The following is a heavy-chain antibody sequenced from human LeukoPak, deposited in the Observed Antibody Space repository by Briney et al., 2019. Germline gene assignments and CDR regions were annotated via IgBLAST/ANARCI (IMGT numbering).Heavy chain of an antibody. V-gene: IGHV3-23*01. J-gene: IGHJ4*02. D-gene: IGHD2-21*02. Sequence: GGSLRLSCAASRFTFSTYAMSWVRQPPGKGLEWVSAISGSDGSTYYADSVKGRFTISRDNSKNTLYLQMNSLRAEDTAVYYCAKDRGCGSDCFSYFDSWGQGTLVTVSS. CDR2: ISGSDGST. CDR3: AKDRGCGSDCFSYFDS. CDR1: RFTFSTYA.